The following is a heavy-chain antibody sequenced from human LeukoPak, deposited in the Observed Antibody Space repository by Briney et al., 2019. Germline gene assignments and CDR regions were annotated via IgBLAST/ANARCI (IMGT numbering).Heavy chain of an antibody. Sequence: PWGVLRLSCTASGLPFSSYNMNWVPQAPGKGLEWISYISSSSNVIYYSDSVKGRFTISRDNAKNTLYLQMNSLRAGDTAVYYCARDEYSSSRSTHWGQGTLVTVSS. CDR2: ISSSSNVI. J-gene: IGHJ4*02. D-gene: IGHD6-13*01. V-gene: IGHV3-48*01. CDR3: ARDEYSSSRSTH. CDR1: GLPFSSYN.